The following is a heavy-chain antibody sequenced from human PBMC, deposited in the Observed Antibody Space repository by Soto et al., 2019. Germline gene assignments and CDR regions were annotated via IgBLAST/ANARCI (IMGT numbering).Heavy chain of an antibody. Sequence: GGSLRLSCAASGFTFSSYSMNWVRQAPGKGLEWVSSISSSSSYIYYADSVKGRFTISRDNAKNSLYLQMNSLRAEDTAVYYCASVSLLWFGELLQFDYWGQGTLVTV. J-gene: IGHJ4*02. V-gene: IGHV3-21*01. D-gene: IGHD3-10*01. CDR3: ASVSLLWFGELLQFDY. CDR1: GFTFSSYS. CDR2: ISSSSSYI.